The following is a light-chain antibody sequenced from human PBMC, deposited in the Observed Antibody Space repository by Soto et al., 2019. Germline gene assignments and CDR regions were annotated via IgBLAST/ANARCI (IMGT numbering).Light chain of an antibody. CDR3: QQSNTTPYT. V-gene: IGKV1-39*01. CDR1: QNINNY. J-gene: IGKJ2*01. Sequence: DIQMTQSPSSLSASEGGRVTITCRASQNINNYLNWYQQKPGQATKLLIYAASSLQSGVPSRFTGSGSGTDFTLSISDLQPGDFATYSCQQSNTTPYTFGQGTKLEIK. CDR2: AAS.